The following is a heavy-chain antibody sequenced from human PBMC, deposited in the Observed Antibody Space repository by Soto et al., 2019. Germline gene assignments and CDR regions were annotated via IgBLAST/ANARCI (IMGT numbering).Heavy chain of an antibody. CDR2: IIPIFGTA. CDR1: GGTFSSYA. Sequence: QVQLVQSGAEVKKPGSSVKVSCKASGGTFSSYAVSWVRQAPGQGLEWMGGIIPIFGTANYAQKFQGRVTITADESTSTAYMELSSLRSEDTAVYYCARDRGLYDLFPPHYYGMDVWGQGTTVTVSS. V-gene: IGHV1-69*01. J-gene: IGHJ6*02. D-gene: IGHD3-3*01. CDR3: ARDRGLYDLFPPHYYGMDV.